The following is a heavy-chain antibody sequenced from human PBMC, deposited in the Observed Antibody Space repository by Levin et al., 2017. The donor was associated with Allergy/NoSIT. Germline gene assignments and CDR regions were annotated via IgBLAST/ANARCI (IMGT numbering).Heavy chain of an antibody. V-gene: IGHV3-23*01. D-gene: IGHD3-3*02. CDR2: ISDSGSST. Sequence: PGGSLRLSCAASGFTFSSFAMSWVRQAPGKGLEWVSAISDSGSSTYYADSVKGRFSISRDNSKNTLYLQMNSLRAEDTAVYFCATRAFSYYGMDVWGQGTTVTVSS. CDR1: GFTFSSFA. CDR3: ATRAFSYYGMDV. J-gene: IGHJ6*02.